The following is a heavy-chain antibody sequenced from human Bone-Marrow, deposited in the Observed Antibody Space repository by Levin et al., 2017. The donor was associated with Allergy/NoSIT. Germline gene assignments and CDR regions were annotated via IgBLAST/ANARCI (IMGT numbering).Heavy chain of an antibody. J-gene: IGHJ1*01. Sequence: KPSETLSLTCAVSGASFSGSYWGWIRQAPGKGLEWLGEINHSGGANYNPSLKGRVTISMNTPKNELSLRLTSVTAADTARYYCARARSGGWYAYFEHWGQGTLVVVSS. V-gene: IGHV4-34*01. CDR3: ARARSGGWYAYFEH. CDR2: INHSGGA. D-gene: IGHD6-19*01. CDR1: GASFSGSY.